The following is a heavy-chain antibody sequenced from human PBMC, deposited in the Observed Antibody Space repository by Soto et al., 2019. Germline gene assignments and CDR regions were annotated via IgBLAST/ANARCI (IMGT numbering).Heavy chain of an antibody. CDR3: AGVYGCPTPNCDYYFAS. CDR2: INSGSLYI. J-gene: IGHJ4*02. V-gene: IGHV3-21*01. D-gene: IGHD6-13*01. Sequence: EVQLVESGGGLVKPGGSLRLSCVVSGFNFSRYTMHWVRQAPGKGLEWVSSINSGSLYIYYADSVKGRFTVSRDNAKNSLHLQVESLTPETTAVYYCAGVYGCPTPNCDYYFASGGREPLVTVPS. CDR1: GFNFSRYT.